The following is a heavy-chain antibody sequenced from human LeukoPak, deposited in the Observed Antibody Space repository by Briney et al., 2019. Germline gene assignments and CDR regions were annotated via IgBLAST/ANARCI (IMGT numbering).Heavy chain of an antibody. CDR2: INPNGDAT. V-gene: IGHV1-46*01. CDR3: ARPLFCAFDNCGYWLDP. Sequence: GASVKVSCKTSGYTFTKYLIHWVRQAPGQGLERVGTINPNGDATNYAPRLQGRLTLTQDTSTSTVYMELRGLTPDDTAVYYCARPLFCAFDNCGYWLDPWGPGTLVTVSS. CDR1: GYTFTKYL. D-gene: IGHD1-20*01. J-gene: IGHJ5*02.